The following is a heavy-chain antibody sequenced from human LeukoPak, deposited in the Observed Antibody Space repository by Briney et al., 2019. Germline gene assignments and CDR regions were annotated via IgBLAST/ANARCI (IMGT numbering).Heavy chain of an antibody. V-gene: IGHV3-30-3*01. CDR2: ISYDGSNK. Sequence: TGGSLRLSCAASGFTFSSYAMHWVRQAPGKGLEWVAVISYDGSNKYYADSVKGRFTISRDNSKNTLYLQMNSLRAEDTAVYYCARSPGEPGGPNNWFDPWGQGTLVTVSS. J-gene: IGHJ5*02. CDR1: GFTFSSYA. CDR3: ARSPGEPGGPNNWFDP. D-gene: IGHD3-10*01.